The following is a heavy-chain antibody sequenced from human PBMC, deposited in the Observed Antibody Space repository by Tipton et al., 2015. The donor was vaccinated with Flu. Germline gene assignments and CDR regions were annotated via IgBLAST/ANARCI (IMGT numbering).Heavy chain of an antibody. CDR1: GFTFSSYG. D-gene: IGHD3-16*01. CDR2: ISYDGSNK. V-gene: IGHV3-30*03. CDR3: ARVWGYSYYFDF. J-gene: IGHJ4*02. Sequence: QVQLVQSGGGVVQPGRSLRLSCAASGFTFSSYGMHWVRQAPGKGLEWVAVISYDGSNKYYADSVKGRFTISGDNSKNTLYLQMNSLRAEDTAVYYCARVWGYSYYFDFWGQGTLVTVSS.